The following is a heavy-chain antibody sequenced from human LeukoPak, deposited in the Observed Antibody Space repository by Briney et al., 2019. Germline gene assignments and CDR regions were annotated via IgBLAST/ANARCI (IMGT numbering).Heavy chain of an antibody. Sequence: VGSLRLSCEASGFTFSSYGLHWVRQAPGKGLEWVAVIWYDGSKEYYADSVKGRFTISRDSSKNTMCLQMNSLRVEDTAVYYCARDSDGNGHYSLFDYWGQGTLVTVSS. D-gene: IGHD3-22*01. CDR2: IWYDGSKE. CDR1: GFTFSSYG. V-gene: IGHV3-33*01. CDR3: ARDSDGNGHYSLFDY. J-gene: IGHJ4*02.